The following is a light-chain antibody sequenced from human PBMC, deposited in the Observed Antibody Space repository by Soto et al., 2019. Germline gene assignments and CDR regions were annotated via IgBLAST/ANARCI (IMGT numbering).Light chain of an antibody. J-gene: IGKJ2*01. CDR3: QQYYSTPPYT. V-gene: IGKV4-1*01. CDR1: QSVLYSSNNKNY. CDR2: WAS. Sequence: DIVMTQSPDSLAVSLGERATINCKSSQSVLYSSNNKNYLAWYQQKPGQPPKLLMYWASTRESGVPDRFSGSGSGTDFTLTISSLQAEDVAVYYCQQYYSTPPYTFGQATTLEIK.